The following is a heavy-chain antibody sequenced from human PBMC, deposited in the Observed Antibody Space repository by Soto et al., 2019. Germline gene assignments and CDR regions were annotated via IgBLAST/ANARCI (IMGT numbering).Heavy chain of an antibody. CDR2: ISYDGNNK. V-gene: IGHV3-30*18. D-gene: IGHD4-17*01. Sequence: QLVESGGGVVPPGASLRLSWAASGFTCSPFGTHWVRQTPGKGLEWVAVISYDGNNKVYADSVKGRFTISRDNFKNTVDLVMNNLKVDDTAVYYCAKDLQAYGDYDYYCYGLDVWGQGDTGSVSS. CDR1: GFTCSPFG. CDR3: AKDLQAYGDYDYYCYGLDV. J-gene: IGHJ6*02.